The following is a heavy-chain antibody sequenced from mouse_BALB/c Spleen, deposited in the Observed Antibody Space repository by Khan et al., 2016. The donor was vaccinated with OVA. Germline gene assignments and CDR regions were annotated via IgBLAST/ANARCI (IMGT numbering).Heavy chain of an antibody. Sequence: EVQLQESGPGLVKPSQTVSLTCTVTGISITTGNYRWSWIRQFPGNKLEWIGNIYYSGTITYNPSFTSRNTNTRETSKSQFFLEMNSLTAEDTATYFCARDYGSLYWYFDVGGPGTTVTVSS. CDR3: ARDYGSLYWYFDV. V-gene: IGHV3-5*02. J-gene: IGHJ1*01. CDR2: IYYSGTI. CDR1: GISITTGNYR. D-gene: IGHD1-1*01.